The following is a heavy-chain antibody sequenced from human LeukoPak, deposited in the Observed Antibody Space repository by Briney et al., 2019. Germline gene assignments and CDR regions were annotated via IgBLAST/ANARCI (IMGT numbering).Heavy chain of an antibody. D-gene: IGHD2-15*01. CDR2: ISYDGSNK. Sequence: GGSLRLSCAASGFTFSSYAMSWVRQAPGKGLEWVAVISYDGSNKYYADSVKGRFTISRDNSKNTLYLQMNSLRAEDTAVYYCAKDCAGSSCYSSELDYWGQGTLVTVSS. V-gene: IGHV3-30*18. J-gene: IGHJ4*02. CDR1: GFTFSSYA. CDR3: AKDCAGSSCYSSELDY.